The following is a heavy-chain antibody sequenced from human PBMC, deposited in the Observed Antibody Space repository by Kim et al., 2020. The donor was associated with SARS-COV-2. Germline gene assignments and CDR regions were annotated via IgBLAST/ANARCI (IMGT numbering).Heavy chain of an antibody. D-gene: IGHD3-10*01. J-gene: IGHJ4*02. V-gene: IGHV5-10-1*01. CDR3: ARLEFGELPNDY. Sequence: NHSPSLHRHVTISADKSISTAYLQWSSLKASDTAMYYCARLEFGELPNDYWGQGTLVTVSS.